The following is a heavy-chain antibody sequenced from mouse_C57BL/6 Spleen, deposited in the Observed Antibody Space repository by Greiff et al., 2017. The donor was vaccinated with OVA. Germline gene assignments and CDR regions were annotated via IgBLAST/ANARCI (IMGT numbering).Heavy chain of an antibody. D-gene: IGHD1-1*01. CDR2: INPNNGGT. J-gene: IGHJ4*01. Sequence: EVQLQQSGPELVKPGASVKISCKASGYTFTDYYMNWVKQSHGKSLEWIGDINPNNGGTSYNQKFKGKATLTVDKSSSTAYMELRSLTSEDSAVYYCARGTTGPYYYAMDYWGQGTSVTVSS. CDR3: ARGTTGPYYYAMDY. V-gene: IGHV1-26*01. CDR1: GYTFTDYY.